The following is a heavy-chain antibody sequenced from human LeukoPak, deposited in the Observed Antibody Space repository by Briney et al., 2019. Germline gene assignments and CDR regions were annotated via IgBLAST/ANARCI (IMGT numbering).Heavy chain of an antibody. J-gene: IGHJ4*02. CDR1: GFTFTSHA. V-gene: IGHV3-23*01. D-gene: IGHD5-12*01. CDR2: ISGSGDST. Sequence: GGSLRLSCAASGFTFTSHAMSWVRQAPGKGLEWVSIISGSGDSTYYADSVKGRFTISRYNSKNTLYLQMNSLRADDTAVYYCAKESGYDVDFDYWGQGTLVTVSS. CDR3: AKESGYDVDFDY.